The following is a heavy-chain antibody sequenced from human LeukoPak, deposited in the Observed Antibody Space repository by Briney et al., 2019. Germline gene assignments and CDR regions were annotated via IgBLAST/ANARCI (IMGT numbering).Heavy chain of an antibody. CDR3: ARDRGQQLGYMDV. CDR1: GGSISSYY. Sequence: KPSETLSLTCTVSGGSISSYYWSWIRQPPGKGLEWIGYIYYSGGTNYNPSLKSRVTISVDTSKNQFSLKLSSVTAADTAVYYCARDRGQQLGYMDVWGKGTTVTVSS. CDR2: IYYSGGT. D-gene: IGHD6-13*01. V-gene: IGHV4-59*01. J-gene: IGHJ6*03.